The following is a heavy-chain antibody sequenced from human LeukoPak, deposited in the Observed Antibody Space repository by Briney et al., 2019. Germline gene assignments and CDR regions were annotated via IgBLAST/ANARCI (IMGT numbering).Heavy chain of an antibody. CDR1: GGTFSSYA. CDR3: ARTVSYYDFWSGYDNWFDP. D-gene: IGHD3-3*01. CDR2: IIPIFGTA. Sequence: SVKVSCKASGGTFSSYAISWVRQAPGQGLEWMGGIIPIFGTANYAQKFQGSVTITADESTSTAYMELSSLRSEDTAVYYCARTVSYYDFWSGYDNWFDPWGQGTLVTVSS. V-gene: IGHV1-69*13. J-gene: IGHJ5*02.